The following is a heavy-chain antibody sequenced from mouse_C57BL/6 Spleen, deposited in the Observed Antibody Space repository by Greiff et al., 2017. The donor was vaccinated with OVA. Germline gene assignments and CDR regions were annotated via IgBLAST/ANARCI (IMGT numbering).Heavy chain of an antibody. D-gene: IGHD1-1*01. J-gene: IGHJ4*01. CDR3: ARTYGSSYGDAMDY. Sequence: QVQLQQSGAELARPGASVKMSCKASGYSFTSYTMHWVKQRPGPGLEWIGYINPSSGYTKYNQKFKDKATLTADKSSSTAYMQLGSLTSEDSAVYDCARTYGSSYGDAMDYWGQGTSVTVSS. CDR2: INPSSGYT. V-gene: IGHV1-4*01. CDR1: GYSFTSYT.